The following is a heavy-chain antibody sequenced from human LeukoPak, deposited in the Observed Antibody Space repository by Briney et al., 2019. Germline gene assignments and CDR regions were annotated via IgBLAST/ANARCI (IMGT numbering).Heavy chain of an antibody. CDR1: GGTFSSYA. Sequence: SVKVSCKASGGTFSSYAISWVRQAPGQGLELMGRIIPIFGTANYAQKFQGRVTITTDESTSTAYMELSSLRSEDTAVYYCGARHYYYMDVWGKGTTFTVSS. CDR3: GARHYYYMDV. CDR2: IIPIFGTA. J-gene: IGHJ6*03. V-gene: IGHV1-69*05.